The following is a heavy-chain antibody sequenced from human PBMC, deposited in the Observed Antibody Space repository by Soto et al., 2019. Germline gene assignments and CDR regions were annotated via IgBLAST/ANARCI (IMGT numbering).Heavy chain of an antibody. Sequence: SETLSLTCTVSGGSISSYYWSWIRQPPGKGLEWIGYIYHRGTTNYSPSLKSRVTISADMSKNQFSLKLSSVTAADTAVYYCARAIRRGGGFDYGGRGTLVTVSS. CDR3: ARAIRRGGGFDY. V-gene: IGHV4-59*01. CDR1: GGSISSYY. CDR2: IYHRGTT. J-gene: IGHJ4*02. D-gene: IGHD3-10*01.